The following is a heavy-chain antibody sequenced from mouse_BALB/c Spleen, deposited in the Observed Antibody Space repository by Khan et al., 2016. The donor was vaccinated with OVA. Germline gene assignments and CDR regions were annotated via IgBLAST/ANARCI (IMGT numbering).Heavy chain of an antibody. D-gene: IGHD2-1*01. CDR3: GKWGNYYYATDY. CDR2: IWGDGST. V-gene: IGHV2-3*01. J-gene: IGHJ4*01. CDR1: GFSLTSYG. Sequence: VQLQESGPGLVAPSQSLSITCTVSGFSLTSYGVNWVRQPPGKGLEWLGVIWGDGSTNYHSALRSRLSISKANSKNQVFLKLNSLQTDDTATYYCGKWGNYYYATDYWGQGTSVTVSS.